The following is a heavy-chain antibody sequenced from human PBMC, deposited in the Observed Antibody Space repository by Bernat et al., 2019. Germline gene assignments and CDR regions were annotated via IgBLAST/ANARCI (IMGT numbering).Heavy chain of an antibody. CDR1: GITFSRYS. CDR2: ISSTSSYI. J-gene: IGHJ4*02. CDR3: ARGPGNFDY. Sequence: EVQLVESGGGLVKPGGSLRLSCATSGITFSRYSMNWVRQAPGKGLEWVSYISSTSSYIYYADSVKGRFTISRDNAKNSLYLQMNSLRAEDTAVYYCARGPGNFDYWGQGTLVTVSS. V-gene: IGHV3-21*05.